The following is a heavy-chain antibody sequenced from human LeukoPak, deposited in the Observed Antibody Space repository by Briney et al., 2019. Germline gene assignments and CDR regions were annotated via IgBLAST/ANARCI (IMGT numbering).Heavy chain of an antibody. Sequence: GGSLTLSCSASGFTFNKYWMSWIRQLPGLGLEWVANVNQDGTQKYYVDSVKGRFTNSRDNARNLLYLQMNSLRAEDTAVYYCVRDVSSGWAFDYWGHGTLVTVSS. J-gene: IGHJ4*01. D-gene: IGHD6-19*01. CDR1: GFTFNKYW. V-gene: IGHV3-7*01. CDR3: VRDVSSGWAFDY. CDR2: VNQDGTQK.